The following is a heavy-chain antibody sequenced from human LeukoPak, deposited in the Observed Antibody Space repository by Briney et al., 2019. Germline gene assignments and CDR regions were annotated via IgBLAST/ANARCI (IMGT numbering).Heavy chain of an antibody. J-gene: IGHJ4*02. CDR3: ARGYTYRPNFDY. D-gene: IGHD5-18*01. CDR2: ISSSSSAI. Sequence: PGGSLRLSCAASGFTFSSYAMNWVRQAPGKGLEWVSYISSSSSAIYYADSVKGRFTISRDNAKNSLYLQMNSLRDEDTAVYYCARGYTYRPNFDYWGQGALVTVSS. V-gene: IGHV3-48*02. CDR1: GFTFSSYA.